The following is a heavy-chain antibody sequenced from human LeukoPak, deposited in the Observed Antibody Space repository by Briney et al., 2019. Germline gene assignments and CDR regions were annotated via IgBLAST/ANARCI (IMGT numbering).Heavy chain of an antibody. D-gene: IGHD2-15*01. CDR1: GFSFSIYA. Sequence: GGSLRLSCEASGFSFSIYAMSWVRRAPGKGLEWVSATSSSDDGKYYADSVRGRFTISRDNSRNTMYLQMNSLRAEDAAVYYCAKAPVTSCRGAFCYPFDSWGQGTLVTVSS. V-gene: IGHV3-23*01. CDR2: TSSSDDGK. J-gene: IGHJ4*02. CDR3: AKAPVTSCRGAFCYPFDS.